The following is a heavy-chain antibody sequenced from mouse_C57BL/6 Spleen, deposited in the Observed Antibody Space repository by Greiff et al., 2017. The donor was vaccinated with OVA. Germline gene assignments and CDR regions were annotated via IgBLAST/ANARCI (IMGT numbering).Heavy chain of an antibody. CDR2: IYPRSGNT. D-gene: IGHD1-1*01. V-gene: IGHV1-81*01. J-gene: IGHJ2*01. CDR1: GYTFTSYG. CDR3: ARKESPITTVVEGDY. Sequence: QVQLQQSGAELARPGASVKLSCKASGYTFTSYGISWVKQRTGQGLEWIGEIYPRSGNTYYNEKFKGKATLTADKSSSTAYMELRSLTSEDSAVYFCARKESPITTVVEGDYWGQGTTLTVSS.